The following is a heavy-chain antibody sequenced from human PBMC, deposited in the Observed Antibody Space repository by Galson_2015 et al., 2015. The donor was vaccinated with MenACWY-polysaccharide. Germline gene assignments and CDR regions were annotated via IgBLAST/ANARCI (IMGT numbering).Heavy chain of an antibody. D-gene: IGHD5-12*01. V-gene: IGHV3-74*01. J-gene: IGHJ4*02. CDR3: ARGYSAYD. CDR2: IKSDGSST. CDR1: GFTFSTYW. Sequence: SLRLSCAASGFTFSTYWMHWVLQAPGKGLVWVSRIKSDGSSTNYADSVKGRFTISRDNAKNTLYLQMNSLRAEDTALYYCARGYSAYDWDQGTLVTVSA.